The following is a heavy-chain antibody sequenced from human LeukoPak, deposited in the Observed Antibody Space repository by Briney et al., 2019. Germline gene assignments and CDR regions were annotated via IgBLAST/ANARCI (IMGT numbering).Heavy chain of an antibody. Sequence: GGSLRLSCAASGFTFSSYSMNWVRQAPGKGLEWVSSISSSSSYIYYADSVKGRFTISRDNAKNSLYLQMNSLRAEDTAVYCCARDLEPTIVVVPAATGDYGMDVWGQGTTVTVSS. J-gene: IGHJ6*02. V-gene: IGHV3-21*01. CDR1: GFTFSSYS. CDR3: ARDLEPTIVVVPAATGDYGMDV. CDR2: ISSSSSYI. D-gene: IGHD2-2*01.